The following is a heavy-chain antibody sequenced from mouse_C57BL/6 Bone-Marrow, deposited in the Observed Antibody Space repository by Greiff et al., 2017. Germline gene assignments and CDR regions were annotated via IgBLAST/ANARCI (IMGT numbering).Heavy chain of an antibody. D-gene: IGHD2-1*01. CDR1: GYTFTSYW. J-gene: IGHJ2*01. Sequence: QVQLKQPGAELVKPGASVKLSCKASGYTFTSYWMQWVKQRPGQGLEWIGEIDPSDSYTNYNQKFKGKATLTVDTSSSTAYMQLSSLTSEDSAVYYCATGNYPFDYWGQGTTLTVSS. CDR2: IDPSDSYT. V-gene: IGHV1-50*01. CDR3: ATGNYPFDY.